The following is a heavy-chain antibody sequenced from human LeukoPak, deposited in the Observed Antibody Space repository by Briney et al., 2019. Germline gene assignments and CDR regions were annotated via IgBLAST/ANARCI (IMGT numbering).Heavy chain of an antibody. CDR3: ARVDPYCSGGSCYSFDAFDI. CDR2: INPSGGGT. CDR1: GGTFSSYA. Sequence: ASVKVSCKASGGTFSSYAISWVRQAPGQGLEWMGIINPSGGGTSYAQKFQGRVTMTRDTSTSTVYMELSSLRSEDTAVYYCARVDPYCSGGSCYSFDAFDIWGQGTMVTVSS. J-gene: IGHJ3*02. V-gene: IGHV1-46*01. D-gene: IGHD2-15*01.